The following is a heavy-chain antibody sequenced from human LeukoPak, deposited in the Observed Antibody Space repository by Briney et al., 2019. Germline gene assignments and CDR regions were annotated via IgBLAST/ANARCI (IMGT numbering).Heavy chain of an antibody. CDR1: GFTFSGYA. CDR2: ISRSGDNT. CDR3: AHVYYDIFSGRFDY. Sequence: GGSLRLSCAASGFTFSGYAMSWVRQAPGKGLEWLSGISRSGDNTYYAASVKGRFTISRDNSKNTLYLQMSSLRAEDTAVYHCAHVYYDIFSGRFDYWGQGILVTVSS. V-gene: IGHV3-23*01. J-gene: IGHJ4*02. D-gene: IGHD3-9*01.